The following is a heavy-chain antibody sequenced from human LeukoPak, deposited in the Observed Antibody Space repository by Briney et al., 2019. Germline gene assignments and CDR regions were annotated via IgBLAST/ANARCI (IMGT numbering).Heavy chain of an antibody. CDR3: ASRWSGYFTHYYHGMDV. D-gene: IGHD3-3*01. J-gene: IGHJ6*02. CDR2: INHSGST. Sequence: SETLSLTCAVYGGSFSGYYWSWIRQPPGKGLEWIGEINHSGSTNYNPSLKSRVTISVDTSKNQFSLKLSSVTAADTAVYYCASRWSGYFTHYYHGMDVWGQGTTVTVSS. CDR1: GGSFSGYY. V-gene: IGHV4-34*01.